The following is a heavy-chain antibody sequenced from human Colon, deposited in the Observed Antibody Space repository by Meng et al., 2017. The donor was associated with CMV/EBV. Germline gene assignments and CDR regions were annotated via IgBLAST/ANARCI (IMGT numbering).Heavy chain of an antibody. CDR2: IYYNDDE. V-gene: IGHV2-5*01. CDR1: GFSLTDHAVG. J-gene: IGHJ6*02. Sequence: SGPTLVKPPQTLTLTCTFSGFSLTDHAVGVGWIRQPPGKAPEWLALIYYNDDERYSPSLRSRLTITKDLSKNHVILTMTNMDPVDTATYYCIYRCCSYDYYGLDVWGQGTTVTVSS. CDR3: IYRCCSYDYYGLDV. D-gene: IGHD2-15*01.